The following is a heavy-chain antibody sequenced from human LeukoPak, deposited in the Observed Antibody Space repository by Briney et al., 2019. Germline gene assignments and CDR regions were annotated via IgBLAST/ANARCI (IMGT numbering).Heavy chain of an antibody. Sequence: HSGGSLRLSCAASGFTVSSKSMSWVRQAPGKGLEWVSVIYSGGNTYYADSVKGRFTISRDNSKNTVNLQMNSLRAEDTAVYYCASGIEVGPIYFDYWGQRTLVTVSS. V-gene: IGHV3-66*01. CDR3: ASGIEVGPIYFDY. CDR2: IYSGGNT. J-gene: IGHJ4*02. CDR1: GFTVSSKS. D-gene: IGHD6-19*01.